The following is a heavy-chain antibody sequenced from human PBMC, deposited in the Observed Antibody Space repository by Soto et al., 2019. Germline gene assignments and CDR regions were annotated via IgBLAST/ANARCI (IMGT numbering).Heavy chain of an antibody. CDR3: AIDLLGYCSGGSCYGLSPDEDY. Sequence: QVQLVQSGAEVKKPGSSVKVSCKASGGTFSSYTISWVRQAPGQGLEWMGRIIPILGIANYAQKSQGRVTLTADKSTSTAYVELSSLRSEDTAVYYCAIDLLGYCSGGSCYGLSPDEDYWGQGTLVTVSS. V-gene: IGHV1-69*02. J-gene: IGHJ4*02. CDR2: IIPILGIA. CDR1: GGTFSSYT. D-gene: IGHD2-15*01.